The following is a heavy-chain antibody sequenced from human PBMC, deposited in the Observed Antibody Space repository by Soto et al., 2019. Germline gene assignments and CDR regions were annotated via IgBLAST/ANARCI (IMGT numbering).Heavy chain of an antibody. V-gene: IGHV4-59*01. Sequence: QVQLQESGPGLVKPSETLSLTCTVSGGSISSYYWSWIRQPPGKGLEWIGYIYYSGSTNYNASLKSRVTISVDTSKKQFSLKLSSVTAADTAVYYCARGGYDYCDYWYFDLWGRGTLVTVSS. J-gene: IGHJ2*01. CDR2: IYYSGST. CDR1: GGSISSYY. D-gene: IGHD4-17*01. CDR3: ARGGYDYCDYWYFDL.